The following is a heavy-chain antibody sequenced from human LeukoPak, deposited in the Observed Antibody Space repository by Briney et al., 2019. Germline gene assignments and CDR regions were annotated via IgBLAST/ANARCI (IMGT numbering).Heavy chain of an antibody. Sequence: GGSLRLSCAASGFTFSSYAMSWVRQAPGKGLEWVSAISGSGGSTYYADSVKGRLTISRDNSKNTLYLQMNSLRAEDTAVYYCAKVPYYGDYIGYYFDYWGQGTLVTVSS. D-gene: IGHD4-17*01. CDR3: AKVPYYGDYIGYYFDY. V-gene: IGHV3-23*01. CDR1: GFTFSSYA. J-gene: IGHJ4*02. CDR2: ISGSGGST.